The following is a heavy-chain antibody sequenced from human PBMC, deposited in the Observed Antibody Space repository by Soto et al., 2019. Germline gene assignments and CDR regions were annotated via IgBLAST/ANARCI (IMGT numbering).Heavy chain of an antibody. CDR2: INHSGST. D-gene: IGHD1-26*01. J-gene: IGHJ4*02. Sequence: PSETLSLTCAVYGGSFSGYCWSWIRQPPGKGLEWIGEINHSGSTNYNPSLKSRVTISVDTSKNQFSLKLSSVTAADTAVYYCARGKGLLLGGYYFDYWGQGTLVTVSS. CDR3: ARGKGLLLGGYYFDY. V-gene: IGHV4-34*01. CDR1: GGSFSGYC.